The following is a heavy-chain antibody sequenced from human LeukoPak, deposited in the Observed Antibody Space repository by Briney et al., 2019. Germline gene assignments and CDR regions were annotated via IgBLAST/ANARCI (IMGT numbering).Heavy chain of an antibody. CDR1: GFIFSSYA. CDR3: ARDVDMGYYYYYGMDV. D-gene: IGHD2-21*01. V-gene: IGHV3-30-3*01. J-gene: IGHJ6*02. CDR2: ISYDGSNK. Sequence: GGSLRLSCAASGFIFSSYAMHWVRQAPGKGLEWVAVISYDGSNKYYADSVKGRFTISRDNSKNTLYLQMNSLRAEDTAVYYCARDVDMGYYYYYGMDVWGQGTTVTVSS.